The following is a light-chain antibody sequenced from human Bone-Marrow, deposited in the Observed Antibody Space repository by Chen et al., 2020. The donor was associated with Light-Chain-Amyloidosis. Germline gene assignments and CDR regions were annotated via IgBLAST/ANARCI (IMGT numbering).Light chain of an antibody. CDR1: SSDVGGDNH. Sequence: QSALTQPASVSGSPGQSITISCTGTSSDVGGDNHVSWYQQHPDKAPKLRIYEVTNRPSWVHDRFSGSRCDNTASLTSSGLQTEDEADYCCSSYTVTNTLVYGSGTRVTVL. CDR2: EVT. CDR3: SSYTVTNTLV. J-gene: IGLJ1*01. V-gene: IGLV2-14*01.